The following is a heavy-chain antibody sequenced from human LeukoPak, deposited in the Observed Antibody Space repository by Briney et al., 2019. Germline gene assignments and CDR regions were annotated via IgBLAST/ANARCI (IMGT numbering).Heavy chain of an antibody. J-gene: IGHJ4*02. CDR3: ARDLGSVGATDY. D-gene: IGHD1-26*01. Sequence: GGSLRLSCAASGFTFSSYSMTWVRQAPGKGLEWVSYISSSGSTIYYADSVKGRFTISRDNAKNSLYLQMNSLRAEDTAVYYCARDLGSVGATDYWGQGTLVTVSS. CDR2: ISSSGSTI. CDR1: GFTFSSYS. V-gene: IGHV3-48*04.